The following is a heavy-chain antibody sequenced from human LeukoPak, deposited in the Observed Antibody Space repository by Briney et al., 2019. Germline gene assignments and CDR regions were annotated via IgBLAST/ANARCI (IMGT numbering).Heavy chain of an antibody. Sequence: GGSLRLSCAASGFTFSSCAMSWVRQTPGKGLELVSFISASGGSTYYADSVKGRFTISRDNSKNTLYLQINSVRAEDTAVYYCARAYSSSWYDFWGQGTLVTVSS. D-gene: IGHD6-13*01. CDR3: ARAYSSSWYDF. CDR1: GFTFSSCA. J-gene: IGHJ5*01. V-gene: IGHV3-23*01. CDR2: ISASGGST.